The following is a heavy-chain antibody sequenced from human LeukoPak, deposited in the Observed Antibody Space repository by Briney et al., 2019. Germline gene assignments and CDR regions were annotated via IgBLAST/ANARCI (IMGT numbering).Heavy chain of an antibody. CDR3: AKPLPGSAPQPFDP. V-gene: IGHV3-30*18. CDR2: ISYDGSNK. J-gene: IGHJ5*02. CDR1: GFTFSSYG. Sequence: GGSLRLSCAASGFTFSSYGMHWVRQAPGKGLEWVAVISYDGSNKYYADSVKGRFIISGDNSKNTVYLQVDSLRLDDTAVYYCAKPLPGSAPQPFDPWGQGTMVTVSS. D-gene: IGHD1-1*01.